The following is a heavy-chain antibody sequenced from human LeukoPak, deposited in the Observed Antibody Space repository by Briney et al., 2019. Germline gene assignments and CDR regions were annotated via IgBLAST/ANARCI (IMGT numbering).Heavy chain of an antibody. CDR1: GFSFDDYV. CDR2: ISWNSGTI. Sequence: GRSLRLSCAGSGFSFDDYVMHWVRQAPGKGLEWVSGISWNSGTIDYAASVKGRFTISRDNAKNSLYLEMNSLRAEDTALYYCAKDSGAHYYHGMDVWGQGTTVTVSS. V-gene: IGHV3-9*01. J-gene: IGHJ6*02. CDR3: AKDSGAHYYHGMDV. D-gene: IGHD3-10*01.